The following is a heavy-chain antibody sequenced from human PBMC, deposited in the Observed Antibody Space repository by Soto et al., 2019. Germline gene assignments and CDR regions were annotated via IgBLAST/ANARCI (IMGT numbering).Heavy chain of an antibody. D-gene: IGHD2-15*01. CDR3: AGEDCSGGSCYAPLGYFDY. V-gene: IGHV1-18*01. CDR2: ISAYNGNT. J-gene: IGHJ4*02. Sequence: QVQLVQSGAEVKKPGASVKVSCKASGYTFTSYGISWVRQAPGQGLEWMGWISAYNGNTNYAQKLQGRVTMTTDTPTSTAYMEVRSLRSDDTAVYYCAGEDCSGGSCYAPLGYFDYWGQGTLGTRSS. CDR1: GYTFTSYG.